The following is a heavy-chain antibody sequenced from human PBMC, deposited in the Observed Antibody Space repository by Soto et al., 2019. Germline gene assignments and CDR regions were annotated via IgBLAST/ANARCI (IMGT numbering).Heavy chain of an antibody. V-gene: IGHV3-53*01. D-gene: IGHD3-22*01. Sequence: GGSLRLSCAASGFTVSSNYMSWVRQAPGKGLEWISIIYSAGNTYYADSVKGRFTISRDNSKNTLYLQMNSLRAEDTAVYYCAKGGAYYYDSSGYYPWSFDYWGQGTLVTVSS. CDR3: AKGGAYYYDSSGYYPWSFDY. J-gene: IGHJ4*02. CDR1: GFTVSSNY. CDR2: IYSAGNT.